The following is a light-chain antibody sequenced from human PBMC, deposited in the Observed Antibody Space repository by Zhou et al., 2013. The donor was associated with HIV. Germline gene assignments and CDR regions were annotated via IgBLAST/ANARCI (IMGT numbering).Light chain of an antibody. V-gene: IGKV1-39*01. CDR1: QTIDRY. CDR3: QQSYSLPRT. CDR2: AAS. Sequence: DIQMTQSPSSLSASVGDSVSITCRASQTIDRYINWYQQKPGKAPRLLIYAASRLQSGVPPRFTGSGSGTDFTLTISSLQPEDFATYYCQQSYSLPRTFGQGTRLE. J-gene: IGKJ2*01.